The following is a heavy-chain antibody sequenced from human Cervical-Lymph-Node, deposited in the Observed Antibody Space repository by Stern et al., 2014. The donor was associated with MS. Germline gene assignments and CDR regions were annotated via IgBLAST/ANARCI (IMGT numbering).Heavy chain of an antibody. CDR2: VWYDGSTA. D-gene: IGHD5-24*01. J-gene: IGHJ4*02. CDR1: GFTFRSYG. CDR3: ARGHIPYAYNYLFDY. Sequence: VHLVESGGGVVQAGTSLRLSCAASGFTFRSYGMHWVRQAPGKGLEWVALVWYDGSTAYYRNSVKGRFTISRDNSNNTLFLQMNSLTAEDTAVYYCARGHIPYAYNYLFDYWGQGTLVTVSS. V-gene: IGHV3-33*01.